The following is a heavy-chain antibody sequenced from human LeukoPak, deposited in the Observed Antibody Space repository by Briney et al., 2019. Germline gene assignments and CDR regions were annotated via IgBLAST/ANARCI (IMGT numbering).Heavy chain of an antibody. CDR1: GFTVSSSY. CDR3: ARGWHGYGGLNDAFDI. V-gene: IGHV3-53*01. J-gene: IGHJ3*02. D-gene: IGHD4-23*01. CDR2: VYSVGRT. Sequence: SGGSLRLSCAASGFTVSSSYMSWVRQAPGKGLEWVAVVYSVGRTYFADSVKGRFTISRDNSKNKLYLQMNSLRAEDTAVYYCARGWHGYGGLNDAFDIWAQGTMVTVSS.